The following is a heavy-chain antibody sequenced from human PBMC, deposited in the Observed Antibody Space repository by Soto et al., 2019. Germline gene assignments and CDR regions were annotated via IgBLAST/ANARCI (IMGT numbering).Heavy chain of an antibody. J-gene: IGHJ5*02. CDR2: IYYSGST. V-gene: IGHV4-59*01. D-gene: IGHD4-17*01. CDR3: ARDVSEDYADWFDP. Sequence: QVQLQESGPGLVKPSETLSLTCTVSGGSISSYYWSWIRQPPGKGLEWIGYIYYSGSTNYNPSLKSRVTISVDTSKNQFSLTLSSVTAADTAVYYCARDVSEDYADWFDPWGQGTLVTVSS. CDR1: GGSISSYY.